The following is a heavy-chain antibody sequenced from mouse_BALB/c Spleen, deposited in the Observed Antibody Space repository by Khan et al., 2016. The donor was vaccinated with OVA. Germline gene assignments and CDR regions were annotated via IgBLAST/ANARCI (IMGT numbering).Heavy chain of an antibody. Sequence: QIQLVQSGPELKKPGETVKISCKASGYTFTNCGMNWVQQAPGKGLKWMGWINTYTGEPTYAADFKGRFAFSLETSASTAYLQINNLKNEDTATYYCARPPYFSYVLDYWGQGTSVTVSS. CDR1: GYTFTNCG. J-gene: IGHJ4*01. CDR3: ARPPYFSYVLDY. V-gene: IGHV9-3-1*01. D-gene: IGHD2-10*01. CDR2: INTYTGEP.